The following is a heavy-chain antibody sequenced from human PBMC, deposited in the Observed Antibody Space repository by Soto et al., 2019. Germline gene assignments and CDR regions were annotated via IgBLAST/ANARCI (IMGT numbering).Heavy chain of an antibody. CDR2: ISYDGSNK. CDR1: GFTFSSYA. J-gene: IGHJ4*02. CDR3: ARVKLRQWLVRGIDY. V-gene: IGHV3-30-3*01. D-gene: IGHD6-19*01. Sequence: PGGSLRLSCAASGFTFSSYAMHWVRQAPGKGLEWVAVISYDGSNKYYADSVKGRFTISRDNSKNTLYLQMNSLRAEDTAVYYCARVKLRQWLVRGIDYWGQGTLVTVSS.